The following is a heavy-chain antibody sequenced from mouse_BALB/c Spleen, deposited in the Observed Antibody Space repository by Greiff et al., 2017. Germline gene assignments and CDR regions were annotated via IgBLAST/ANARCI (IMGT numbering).Heavy chain of an antibody. CDR2: IDPETGGT. CDR1: GYTFTDYE. D-gene: IGHD3-1*01. CDR3: TRGGSSGHFDY. V-gene: IGHV1-15*01. J-gene: IGHJ2*01. Sequence: QVQLKQSGAELVRPGASVTLSCKASGYTFTDYEMHWVKQTPVHGLEWIGAIDPETGGTAYNQKFKGKATLTADKSSSTAYMELRSLTSEDSAVYYCTRGGSSGHFDYWGQGTTLTVSS.